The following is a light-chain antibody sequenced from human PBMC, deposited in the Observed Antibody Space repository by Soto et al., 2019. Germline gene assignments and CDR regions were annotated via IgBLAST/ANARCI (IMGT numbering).Light chain of an antibody. CDR3: QQYGSSPQT. CDR2: GAS. J-gene: IGKJ1*01. CDR1: QSVSSSY. Sequence: EIVLTQSPGTLSLSPGERATLSCRASQSVSSSYLAWHQQKPGQAPRLLIYGASSRATGIPDRFSGSGSGTDFTLTISRVEPEDFAVYYCQQYGSSPQTCGQGTKVEIQ. V-gene: IGKV3-20*01.